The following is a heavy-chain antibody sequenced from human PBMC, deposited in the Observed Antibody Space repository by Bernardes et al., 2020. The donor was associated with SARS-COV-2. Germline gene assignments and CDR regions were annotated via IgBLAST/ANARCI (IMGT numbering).Heavy chain of an antibody. J-gene: IGHJ4*02. Sequence: ASVKVSCKASGYTFTSYHIHWVRQAPGQGLEWMGIINPSDGSTTYAQKFQGRVTMTRDTSTSTVYMELNSLRSEDTAGYYCARDPRTVVAGRFDYWGQGTLVTVSS. CDR3: ARDPRTVVAGRFDY. CDR2: INPSDGST. D-gene: IGHD6-19*01. V-gene: IGHV1-46*01. CDR1: GYTFTSYH.